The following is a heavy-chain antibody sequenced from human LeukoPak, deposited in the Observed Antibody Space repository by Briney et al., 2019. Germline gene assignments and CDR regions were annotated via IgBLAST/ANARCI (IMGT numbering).Heavy chain of an antibody. J-gene: IGHJ4*02. CDR3: ARYSSSSWYFDY. D-gene: IGHD6-6*01. CDR1: GFTFSSYA. Sequence: PGGSLRLSCEASGFTFSSYAMSWVRQAPGKGLEWVSSISSSSSYIYYADSVKGRFTISRDNAKNSLYLQMNSLRAEDTAVYYCARYSSSSWYFDYWGQGTLVTVSS. V-gene: IGHV3-21*01. CDR2: ISSSSSYI.